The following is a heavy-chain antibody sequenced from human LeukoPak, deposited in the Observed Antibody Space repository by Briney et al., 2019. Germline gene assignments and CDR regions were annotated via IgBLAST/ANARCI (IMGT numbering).Heavy chain of an antibody. V-gene: IGHV1-69*04. Sequence: SVKASCKTSGNTFTGYYIYWVRQAPGQGLEWMGRIIPIFEIANYAQKFQGRVTMTADKSTSTAYMELSSLRSEDTAVYYCAREPPYSSSSEGYFDYWGQGTLVTVSS. CDR1: GNTFTGYY. CDR2: IIPIFEIA. D-gene: IGHD6-6*01. CDR3: AREPPYSSSSEGYFDY. J-gene: IGHJ4*02.